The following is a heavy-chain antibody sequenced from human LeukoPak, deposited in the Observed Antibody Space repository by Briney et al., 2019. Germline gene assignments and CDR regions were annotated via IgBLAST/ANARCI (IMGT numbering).Heavy chain of an antibody. CDR1: GFTLSSYG. CDR2: ISYDGSNK. J-gene: IGHJ6*02. Sequence: PGGSLRLSCAASGFTLSSYGMHWVRQAPGKGLEWVAAISYDGSNKYYADSVKGRFTISRDNSKNTLYLQMNSLRAEDTAVYYCARDHIPRPHSSGWYWKESPSYYYYGMDVWGQGTTVTVSS. CDR3: ARDHIPRPHSSGWYWKESPSYYYYGMDV. D-gene: IGHD6-19*01. V-gene: IGHV3-30*03.